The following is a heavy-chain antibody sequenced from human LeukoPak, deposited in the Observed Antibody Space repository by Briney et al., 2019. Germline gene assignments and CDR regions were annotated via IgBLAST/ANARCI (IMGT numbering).Heavy chain of an antibody. V-gene: IGHV4-34*01. CDR2: TNHSGST. CDR1: GGSFSGYY. D-gene: IGHD6-19*01. CDR3: ARAASGWYYFDI. Sequence: RSSETLSLTCAVYGGSFSGYYWSWIRQPPGKGLEWIGETNHSGSTNYNPSLKSRVTISVDTSKNQFSLKLSSVTAADTAVYYCARAASGWYYFDIWGQGTMVTVSS. J-gene: IGHJ3*02.